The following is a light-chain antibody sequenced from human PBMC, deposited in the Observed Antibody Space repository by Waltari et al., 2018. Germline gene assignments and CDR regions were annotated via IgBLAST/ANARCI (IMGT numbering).Light chain of an antibody. J-gene: IGKJ2*01. Sequence: DIVMTQSPDSLAVSLGERATINCKSSQSVLYSFNNKNFLSWYQQKPGQPPKLLIYWAATRESGVPERFSGSGSGADFNLTISSLQAEDVAVYYGQQYHSTPYTFGQGTKLEIK. CDR2: WAA. V-gene: IGKV4-1*01. CDR1: QSVLYSFNNKNF. CDR3: QQYHSTPYT.